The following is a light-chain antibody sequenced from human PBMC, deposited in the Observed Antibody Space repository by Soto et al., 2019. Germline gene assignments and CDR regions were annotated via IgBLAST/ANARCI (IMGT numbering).Light chain of an antibody. Sequence: DIQMTQSPSTLCGSVGARVTITCRASQSISSWLAWYQQKPGKARKLLMFTAYTLEGGVTSRFSGRGSGTEFNLTISSLQPDDFATYCCQQYSSYPLTVGGGTKVEIK. V-gene: IGKV1-5*03. CDR1: QSISSW. CDR3: QQYSSYPLT. J-gene: IGKJ4*01. CDR2: TAY.